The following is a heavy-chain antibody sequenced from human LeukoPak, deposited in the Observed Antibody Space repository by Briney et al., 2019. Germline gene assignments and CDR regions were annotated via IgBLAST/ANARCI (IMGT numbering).Heavy chain of an antibody. D-gene: IGHD2-2*01. Sequence: SETLSLTCTVSGDSISGFYWSWIRQPAGKGLEWIGRVYSSGNSGTTNYHPSLHSRVTVSLDTSKNQVSLKLTSVTAADTAVYFCARESRMIAFDIWGQGTMATLSS. CDR3: ARESRMIAFDI. V-gene: IGHV4-4*07. CDR2: VYSSGNSGTT. J-gene: IGHJ3*02. CDR1: GDSISGFY.